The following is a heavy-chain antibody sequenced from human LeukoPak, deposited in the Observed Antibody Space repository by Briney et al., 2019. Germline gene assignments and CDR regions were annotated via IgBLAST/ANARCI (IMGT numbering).Heavy chain of an antibody. Sequence: SETLSLTCAVYGGSFSGYYWSWIRQPPGKGLEWIGEINHSGSTNYNPSLKSRVTISVDTSKNQFSLKLSSVTAADTVVSYCARVYGNPYYYDSSGYGPFDYWGQGTLVTVSS. CDR2: INHSGST. D-gene: IGHD3-22*01. CDR1: GGSFSGYY. V-gene: IGHV4-34*01. J-gene: IGHJ4*02. CDR3: ARVYGNPYYYDSSGYGPFDY.